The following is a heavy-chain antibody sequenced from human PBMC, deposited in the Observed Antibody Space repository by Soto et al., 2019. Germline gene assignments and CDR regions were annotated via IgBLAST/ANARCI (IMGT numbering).Heavy chain of an antibody. CDR3: AIARLDYYDSSGPFDY. D-gene: IGHD3-22*01. J-gene: IGHJ4*02. CDR1: GGSFSGYY. CDR2: INHSGST. Sequence: PSETLSLTCAVHGGSFSGYYWSWIRQPPGKGLEWIGEINHSGSTNYNPSLKSRVTISVDTSKNQFSLKLSSVTAADTAVYYCAIARLDYYDSSGPFDYWGQGTLVTVSS. V-gene: IGHV4-34*01.